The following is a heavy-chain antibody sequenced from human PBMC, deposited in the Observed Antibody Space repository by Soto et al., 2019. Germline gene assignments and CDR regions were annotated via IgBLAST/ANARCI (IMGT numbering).Heavy chain of an antibody. Sequence: QVQLVESGGGVVQPGRSLRLSCAASGFTFSSYGMHWVRQAPGKRLEWVAVISYDGSNKYYADSVKGRFTISRDNSKNTLYLQMNSLRAEDTAVYYCAKDRARYCGGGSCYSIFDYWGQGTLVTVSS. CDR3: AKDRARYCGGGSCYSIFDY. CDR2: ISYDGSNK. D-gene: IGHD2-15*01. V-gene: IGHV3-30*18. CDR1: GFTFSSYG. J-gene: IGHJ4*02.